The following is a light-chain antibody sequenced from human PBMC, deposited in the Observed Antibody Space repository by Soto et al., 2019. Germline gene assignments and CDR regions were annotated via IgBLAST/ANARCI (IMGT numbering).Light chain of an antibody. CDR2: GVT. V-gene: IGLV2-8*01. CDR1: GSDIGAYNF. Sequence: QSALAQPPSASGSPGQSVTISCTGSGSDIGAYNFVSWYQQHPGKAPKLMIFGVTERPSGVPDRFSGSKSGSTASLTISSLQAEDEADYYCVSFTVHYSYVFGTGTKLTVL. CDR3: VSFTVHYSYV. J-gene: IGLJ1*01.